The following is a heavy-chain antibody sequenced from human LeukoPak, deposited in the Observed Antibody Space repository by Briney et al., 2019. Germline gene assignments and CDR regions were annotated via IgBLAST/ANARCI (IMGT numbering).Heavy chain of an antibody. Sequence: PGGSLRLSCAASGFTFSSYWMSWVRQAPGKGLEWVANIKQDGSEKYYVDSVKGRFTISRGNAKNSLYLQMNSLRAEDTAVYYCARHDHYSGGSCVYWGQGTLVTVSS. CDR2: IKQDGSEK. J-gene: IGHJ4*02. V-gene: IGHV3-7*01. D-gene: IGHD2-15*01. CDR3: ARHDHYSGGSCVY. CDR1: GFTFSSYW.